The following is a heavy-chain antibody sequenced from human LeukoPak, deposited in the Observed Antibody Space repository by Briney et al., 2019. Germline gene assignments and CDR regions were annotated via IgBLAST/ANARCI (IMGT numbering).Heavy chain of an antibody. CDR1: GFTVSSNY. D-gene: IGHD3-10*01. Sequence: GGSLRLSCAASGFTVSSNYMSWVRQAPGKGLEWVSVIYSGGSTYYADSVKGRFTISRDNSKNTLYLQMNSLRAEDTAVYYCARGKGENYYYYYMDVWGKGTTVTVSS. V-gene: IGHV3-66*02. CDR2: IYSGGST. J-gene: IGHJ6*03. CDR3: ARGKGENYYYYYMDV.